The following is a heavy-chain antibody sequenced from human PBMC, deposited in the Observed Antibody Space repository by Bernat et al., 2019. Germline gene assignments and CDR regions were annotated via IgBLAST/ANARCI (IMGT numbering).Heavy chain of an antibody. CDR3: AGDQRLCDYIWESDALDI. CDR1: GFTFSSYA. J-gene: IGHJ3*02. V-gene: IGHV3-30*01. Sequence: QVQLVESGGGVVQPGRSLRLSCAASGFTFSSYAMHWVRQAPGKGLEWVAVISYDGSKKYYADSVKGRFTISRDNSKNTLYLQMNSLRAEDTAVYYCAGDQRLCDYIWESDALDIWGQGTMVTVSS. CDR2: ISYDGSKK. D-gene: IGHD3-16*01.